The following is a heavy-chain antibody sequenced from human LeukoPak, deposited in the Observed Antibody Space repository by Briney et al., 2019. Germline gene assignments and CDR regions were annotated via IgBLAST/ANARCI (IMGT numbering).Heavy chain of an antibody. V-gene: IGHV3-11*04. CDR2: ISSSGSTI. D-gene: IGHD2-2*01. Sequence: GGSLRLSCAASGFTFSDHYMSWIRQAPGKGLEWLSYISSSGSTIYYADSVKGRFTISRDNAKNSLYLQMNSLRAEDTAVYYCARASGSHCSSTTCYEFDYWGQGTLVTVSS. J-gene: IGHJ4*02. CDR1: GFTFSDHY. CDR3: ARASGSHCSSTTCYEFDY.